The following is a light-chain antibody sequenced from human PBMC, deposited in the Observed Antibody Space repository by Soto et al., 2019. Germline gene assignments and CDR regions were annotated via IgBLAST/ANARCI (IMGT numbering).Light chain of an antibody. CDR2: GAS. Sequence: VLTQSPDTLSLSPGERATLSCRASQSVSSRFLSWYQQKPGQAPRLLIYGASSRATGISERFSGSGSGTDFTLTIASLEPEDFAVYYCQHYCSLPRPWTFGQGTKVEIK. CDR1: QSVSSRF. J-gene: IGKJ1*01. CDR3: QHYCSLPRPWT. V-gene: IGKV3-20*01.